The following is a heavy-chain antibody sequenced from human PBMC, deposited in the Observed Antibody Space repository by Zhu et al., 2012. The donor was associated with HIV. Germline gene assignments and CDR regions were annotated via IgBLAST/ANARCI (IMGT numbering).Heavy chain of an antibody. CDR3: TRPSPDAVVFDF. D-gene: IGHD2-15*01. CDR1: GFKFADYG. V-gene: IGHV3-49*04. Sequence: EVQLVESGGGLVQSGRSLRLSCRTSGFKFADYGVSWVRQAPGKGLEWVSLIRSKGHGGTTDYAASVKGRFIISRDDSTSTAYLQMNSLKTEDTAVYYCTRPSPDAVVFDFWGQGTLVTVSS. CDR2: IRSKGHGGTT. J-gene: IGHJ4*02.